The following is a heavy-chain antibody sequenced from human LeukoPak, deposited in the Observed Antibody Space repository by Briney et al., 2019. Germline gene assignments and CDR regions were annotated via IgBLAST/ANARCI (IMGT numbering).Heavy chain of an antibody. J-gene: IGHJ3*02. Sequence: ASVKVSCKASGYTFTGYYMHWVRQAPGQGLEWMGWINPNSGGTNYAQKFQGRVTMTRDTSISTAYMELSRLRSDDTAVYYCARARSSRPDEAFDIWGQGTLVTVSS. CDR1: GYTFTGYY. CDR3: ARARSSRPDEAFDI. CDR2: INPNSGGT. V-gene: IGHV1-2*02. D-gene: IGHD6-6*01.